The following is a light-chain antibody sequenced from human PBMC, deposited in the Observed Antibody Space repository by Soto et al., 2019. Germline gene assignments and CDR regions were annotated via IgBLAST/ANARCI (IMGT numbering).Light chain of an antibody. CDR2: LGS. CDR3: MQALQTPPWT. Sequence: DIVMTQSPLSLPVTPGEPASISCRSSQSLLHSDEYNYLDWYLQKPGQSPQLLIYLGSNRASGGPDRFSGSGSGTDFTLKISRVEAEDVGDYYCMQALQTPPWTFGQGTKVEIK. V-gene: IGKV2-28*01. J-gene: IGKJ1*01. CDR1: QSLLHSDEYNY.